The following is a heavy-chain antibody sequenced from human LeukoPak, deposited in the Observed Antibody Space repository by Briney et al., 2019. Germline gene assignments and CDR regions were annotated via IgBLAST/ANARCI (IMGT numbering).Heavy chain of an antibody. V-gene: IGHV4-38-2*02. J-gene: IGHJ4*02. CDR2: IYHSGST. D-gene: IGHD1-26*01. CDR3: ARFPPSFPRGYYLDY. Sequence: PSETLSLTCTVSGYSISSGYYWGWIRQPPAKGLEWIGSIYHSGSTYYNPSLKSRVTISVDTSKNEFSLKLSSVTAADTAVYYCARFPPSFPRGYYLDYWGQGTLVTVSS. CDR1: GYSISSGYY.